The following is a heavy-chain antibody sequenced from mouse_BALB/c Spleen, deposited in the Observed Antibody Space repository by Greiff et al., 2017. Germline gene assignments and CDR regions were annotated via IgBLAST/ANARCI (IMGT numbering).Heavy chain of an antibody. CDR2: IDPENGNT. Sequence: EVQLHQSGAELVRPGALVKLSCKASGFNIKDYYMHWVKQRPEQGLEWIGWIDPENGNTIYDPKFQGKASITADTSSNTAYLQLSSLTSEDTAVYYGAPDGNYGRFAYWGQGTLVTVSA. CDR3: APDGNYGRFAY. J-gene: IGHJ3*01. V-gene: IGHV14-1*02. CDR1: GFNIKDYY. D-gene: IGHD2-1*01.